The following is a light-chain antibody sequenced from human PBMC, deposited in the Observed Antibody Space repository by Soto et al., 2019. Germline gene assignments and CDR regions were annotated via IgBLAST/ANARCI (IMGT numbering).Light chain of an antibody. CDR3: QQYDILPRT. CDR2: DAS. V-gene: IGKV1-33*01. Sequence: DIQITQSPSSLSASVGGRVTITCQASQDISNYLSWYQYKPGKAPKLLIYDASNLEKGVPSRFSGSGSGTHFTLTISSLQPEDIATYYCQQYDILPRTFGQGTRVEIK. J-gene: IGKJ1*01. CDR1: QDISNY.